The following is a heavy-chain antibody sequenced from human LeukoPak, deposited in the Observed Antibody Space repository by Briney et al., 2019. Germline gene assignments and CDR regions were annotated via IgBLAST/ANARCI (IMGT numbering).Heavy chain of an antibody. D-gene: IGHD3-22*01. V-gene: IGHV4-34*01. CDR2: INHSGST. CDR3: ARYDHYYDSSGYYFDAFDI. J-gene: IGHJ3*02. Sequence: PSETLSLTCAVYGGSFSGYYWSWIRQPPGKGLEWIGEINHSGSTNYNPSLKSRVTISVDTSKNQFSLKLSSVTAADTAVYYCARYDHYYDSSGYYFDAFDIWGQGTMVTVSS. CDR1: GGSFSGYY.